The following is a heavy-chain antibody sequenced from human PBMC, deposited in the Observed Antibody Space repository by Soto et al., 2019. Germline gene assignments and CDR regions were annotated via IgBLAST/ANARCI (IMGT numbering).Heavy chain of an antibody. CDR2: INHSGST. CDR1: GGSFSGYY. V-gene: IGHV4-34*01. Sequence: SETLSLTCAVYGGSFSGYYWSWIRQPPGKGLEWIGEINHSGSTNYNPSLKSRVTISVDTSKNQFSLKLSSVTAADTAVYYCARFTADYYGSGSYYNSDYYYGMDVWGQGTTVTVS. J-gene: IGHJ6*02. CDR3: ARFTADYYGSGSYYNSDYYYGMDV. D-gene: IGHD3-10*01.